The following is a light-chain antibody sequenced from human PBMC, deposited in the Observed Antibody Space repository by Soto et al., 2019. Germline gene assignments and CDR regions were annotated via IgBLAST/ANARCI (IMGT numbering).Light chain of an antibody. CDR1: QSVSSN. J-gene: IGKJ1*01. CDR3: QQYNKWPPRT. CDR2: GAS. V-gene: IGKV3-15*01. Sequence: EIVMTQSPATLSVSPGERATLSFRASQSVSSNLAWYQQKPGQAPRLLIYGASNRATGIPARFSGSGSGTEFTLSISSLQSEDFAVYYCQQYNKWPPRTFGQGTKVDIK.